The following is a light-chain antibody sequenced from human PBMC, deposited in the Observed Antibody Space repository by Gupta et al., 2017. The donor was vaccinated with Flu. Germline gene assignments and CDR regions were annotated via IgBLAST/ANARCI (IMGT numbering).Light chain of an antibody. Sequence: TVSFTCALSSGSVFTTNAPCCYHQTTAHPPRSLIYSTNMRSSVVPARFSGSILGTTAALTITGAQADDDGNYYCVLYTGSGVWVFGGGTKFTV. V-gene: IGLV8-61*01. J-gene: IGLJ3*02. CDR3: VLYTGSGVWV. CDR1: SGSVFTTNA. CDR2: STN.